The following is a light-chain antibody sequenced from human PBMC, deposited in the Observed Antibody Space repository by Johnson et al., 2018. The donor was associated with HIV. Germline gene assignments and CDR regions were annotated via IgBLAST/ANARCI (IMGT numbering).Light chain of an antibody. CDR1: SSNIGNNY. V-gene: IGLV1-51*02. J-gene: IGLJ1*01. CDR2: ENN. Sequence: QSVLTQPPSVSAAPGQKVTISCYGSSSNIGNNYVSWYQQFPGTAPKLLIYENNKRPSGIPDRFSGSKSGTSATLGITGVQTGDEADYDCGTWDTRLSAGHVFGTGTKVPVL. CDR3: GTWDTRLSAGHV.